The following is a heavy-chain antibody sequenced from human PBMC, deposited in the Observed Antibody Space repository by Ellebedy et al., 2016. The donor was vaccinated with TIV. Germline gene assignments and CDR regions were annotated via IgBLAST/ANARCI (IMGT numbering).Heavy chain of an antibody. V-gene: IGHV3-21*01. CDR3: ARDGPTSIAAADYYYGMDV. D-gene: IGHD6-13*01. CDR2: INSYSSHI. Sequence: GESLKISCEASGFTFSASAMNWVRQAPGKGLEWVSSINSYSSHIYYAGSVKGRFTISRDNAKNSVSLQMNSLRAEDTAVYYCARDGPTSIAAADYYYGMDVWGQGTTVTVSS. CDR1: GFTFSASA. J-gene: IGHJ6*02.